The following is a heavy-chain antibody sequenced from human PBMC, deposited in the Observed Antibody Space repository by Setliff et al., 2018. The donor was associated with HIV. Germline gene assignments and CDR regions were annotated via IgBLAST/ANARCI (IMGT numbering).Heavy chain of an antibody. D-gene: IGHD6-13*01. CDR3: ARGRGSSSSWPIDY. V-gene: IGHV4-34*01. CDR2: INHGGST. J-gene: IGHJ4*02. CDR1: GGSLSGYY. Sequence: SETLSLTCAVYGGSLSGYYWSWIRQPPGKGLEWFGEINHGGSTNYNPSLKSRVTISVDTSKNQFFLNLNYATAADTAVYFCARGRGSSSSWPIDYWGQGTLVTVSS.